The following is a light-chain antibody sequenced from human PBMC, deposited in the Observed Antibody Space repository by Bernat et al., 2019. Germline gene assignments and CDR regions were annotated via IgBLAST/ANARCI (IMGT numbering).Light chain of an antibody. CDR3: EQGKSCPPCFS. V-gene: IGKV3D-20*01. CDR1: QSISSGY. CDR2: DAS. Sequence: EVVLTQSPATLSLSPGERATLSCGASQSISSGYLAWYQQKPGLAPRLLIYDASSRATGIPARFSGSGSGTDFTLTISSLEPEDFAVYYCEQGKSCPPCFSFGPGTRVDFK. J-gene: IGKJ3*01.